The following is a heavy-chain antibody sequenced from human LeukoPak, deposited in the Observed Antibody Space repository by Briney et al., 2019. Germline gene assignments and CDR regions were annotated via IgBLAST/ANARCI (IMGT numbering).Heavy chain of an antibody. V-gene: IGHV1-69*13. CDR3: ARAEDIIFDY. J-gene: IGHJ4*02. CDR1: GYTFTSYG. D-gene: IGHD5-12*01. CDR2: IIPIFATT. Sequence: SVKVSCKASGYTFTSYGISWVRQAPGQGLEWMGGIIPIFATTNFAQKFQGRVTITADESTSTAYMELRSLRSDDTAVYYCARAEDIIFDYWGQGTLVTVSS.